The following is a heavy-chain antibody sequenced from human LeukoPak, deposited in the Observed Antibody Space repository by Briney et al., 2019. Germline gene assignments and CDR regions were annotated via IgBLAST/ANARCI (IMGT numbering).Heavy chain of an antibody. V-gene: IGHV3-30*04. D-gene: IGHD3-10*01. CDR2: ISYDGSNK. CDR1: GFTISSYA. CDR3: ARDRGIWPDY. Sequence: PGGSLRLSCAASGFTISSYAVHWVRQAPGKGLEWVAVISYDGSNKYYADSVKGRFTISRDNTKNTLYLQMNSLRAEDTAVYYCARDRGIWPDYWGQGTLVSVSS. J-gene: IGHJ4*02.